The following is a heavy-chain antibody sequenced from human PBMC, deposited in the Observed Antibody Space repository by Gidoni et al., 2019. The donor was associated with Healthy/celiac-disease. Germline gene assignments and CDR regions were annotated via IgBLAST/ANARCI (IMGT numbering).Heavy chain of an antibody. J-gene: IGHJ6*03. CDR3: ASPVYDFWSGYYYYMDV. D-gene: IGHD3-3*01. CDR1: GGSISSSSYY. Sequence: QLQLQESGPGLVKPSETLSLTCTVSGGSISSSSYYWGWIRQPPGKGLEWIGSIYYSGSTYYNPSLKSLVTISVDTSKNQFSLKLSSVTAADTAVYYCASPVYDFWSGYYYYMDVWGKGTTVTVSS. CDR2: IYYSGST. V-gene: IGHV4-39*01.